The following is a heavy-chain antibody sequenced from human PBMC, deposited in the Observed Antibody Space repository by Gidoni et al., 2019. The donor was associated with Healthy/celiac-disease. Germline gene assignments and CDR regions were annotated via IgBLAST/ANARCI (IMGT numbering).Heavy chain of an antibody. CDR1: GFTFDDYG. Sequence: SCAASGFTFDDYGMSWVRQAPGKGLEWVSGINWNGGSTGYADSVKGRFTISRDNAKNSLYLQMNSLRAEYTALYYCARISRGYGMDVWGQGTTVTVSS. CDR2: INWNGGST. J-gene: IGHJ6*02. CDR3: ARISRGYGMDV. V-gene: IGHV3-20*04. D-gene: IGHD3-10*01.